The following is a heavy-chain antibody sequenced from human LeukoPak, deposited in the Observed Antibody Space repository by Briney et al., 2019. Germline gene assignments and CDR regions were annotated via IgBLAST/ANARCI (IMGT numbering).Heavy chain of an antibody. CDR1: GGSFSGYY. CDR2: INHSGST. Sequence: SETLSLTCAVYGGSFSGYYWSWIRQPPGKGLEWIGEINHSGSTNYNPSLKSRVTTSVDTSKNQFSLKLSSVTAADTAVYYCASRKHSLDPPHYWGQGTLVTVSS. J-gene: IGHJ4*02. D-gene: IGHD1-14*01. V-gene: IGHV4-34*01. CDR3: ASRKHSLDPPHY.